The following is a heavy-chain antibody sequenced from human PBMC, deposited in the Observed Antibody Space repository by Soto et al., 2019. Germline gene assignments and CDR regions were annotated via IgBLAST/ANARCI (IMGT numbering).Heavy chain of an antibody. CDR3: ARPSYSGSYFGAFDI. J-gene: IGHJ3*02. V-gene: IGHV1-3*01. Sequence: ASVKVSCKASGYTFTSYDINWVRQATGQGLEWMGWINAGNGNTKYSQKFQGRVTITRDTSASTAYMELSSLGSEDTAVYYCARPSYSGSYFGAFDIWGQGTMVTVSS. CDR2: INAGNGNT. D-gene: IGHD1-26*01. CDR1: GYTFTSYD.